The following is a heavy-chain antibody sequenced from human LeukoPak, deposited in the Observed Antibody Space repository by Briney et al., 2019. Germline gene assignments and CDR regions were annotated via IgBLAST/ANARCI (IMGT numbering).Heavy chain of an antibody. Sequence: ASVKVSCKASGYTFTGYYMHWVRQAPGQGLEWMGWINPNSGGTNYAQKFQGRVTMTRDTSISTAYMELSRLRSDDTAVYYCARSDGVSGSYYNYWGQGTLVTVSS. D-gene: IGHD1-26*01. CDR3: ARSDGVSGSYYNY. J-gene: IGHJ4*02. V-gene: IGHV1-2*02. CDR1: GYTFTGYY. CDR2: INPNSGGT.